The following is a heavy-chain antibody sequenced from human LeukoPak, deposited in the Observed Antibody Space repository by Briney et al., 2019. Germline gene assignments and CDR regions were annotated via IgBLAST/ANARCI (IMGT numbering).Heavy chain of an antibody. V-gene: IGHV4-39*07. D-gene: IGHD2-2*01. Sequence: KPSETLSLTCTVSGGSISSSSYYWGWIRQPPGKGLEWIGSIYYSGSTYYNPSLRSRVAMSVDTSKNQFSLKLSSVTAADTAVYYCARLSADSSSSRGFDYWGQGTLVTVSS. CDR2: IYYSGST. CDR3: ARLSADSSSSRGFDY. J-gene: IGHJ4*02. CDR1: GGSISSSSYY.